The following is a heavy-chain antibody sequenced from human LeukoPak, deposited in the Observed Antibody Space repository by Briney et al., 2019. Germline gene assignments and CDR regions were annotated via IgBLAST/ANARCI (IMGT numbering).Heavy chain of an antibody. CDR2: ISSRSSYI. CDR1: GVTFSSYS. CDR3: ARSKDDWDDYTVDY. Sequence: GGSLRLSCAASGVTFSSYSMNWVRQAPGKGLEWVSSISSRSSYIYYADSVKGRFPISRDHAKNSLYLQMNSLRAEDTAVYYCARSKDDWDDYTVDYWGQGTLVTVSS. J-gene: IGHJ4*02. D-gene: IGHD2-2*02. V-gene: IGHV3-21*01.